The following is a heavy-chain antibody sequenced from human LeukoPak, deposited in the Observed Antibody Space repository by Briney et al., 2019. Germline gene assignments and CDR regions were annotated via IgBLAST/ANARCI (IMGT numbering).Heavy chain of an antibody. CDR1: GFTFSSYA. V-gene: IGHV3-23*03. D-gene: IGHD2-21*01. J-gene: IGHJ3*02. Sequence: GGSLRLSCAASGFTFSSYAMSWVRQAPGKGLEWVSIIYSAGNTYYASSVKGRFAMSRDSSMNTLYLQMNSLRPEDTAIYYCARESLWQPAPDTFSIWGQGTMVTVS. CDR3: ARESLWQPAPDTFSI. CDR2: IYSAGNT.